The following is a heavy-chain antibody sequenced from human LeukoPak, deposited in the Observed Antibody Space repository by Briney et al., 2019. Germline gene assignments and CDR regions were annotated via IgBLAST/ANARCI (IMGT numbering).Heavy chain of an antibody. Sequence: ASVKVCCRASGYTFSSYGISWVRQAPGQGPEWMGWISAYNGNTNYAQNFQGRVTMTTDTSTSTAYMELRSLRSDDTAVYYCARDLGAADTLSFFDYWGQGTLVTVSS. J-gene: IGHJ4*02. CDR1: GYTFSSYG. D-gene: IGHD6-13*01. CDR2: ISAYNGNT. CDR3: ARDLGAADTLSFFDY. V-gene: IGHV1-18*04.